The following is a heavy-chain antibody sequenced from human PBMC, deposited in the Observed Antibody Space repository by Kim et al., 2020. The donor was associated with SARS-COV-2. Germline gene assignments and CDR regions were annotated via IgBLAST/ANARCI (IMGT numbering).Heavy chain of an antibody. Sequence: SETLSLTCTVSGGSISSGGYYWGWIRQHPGNGLEWIGNIYYVGSTYYNPSLRSRVTISVDTSKNQFSLKLMSVTAADTAVYYCARVWGIMYYYFDHWGQGTLVTVSS. D-gene: IGHD3-16*01. J-gene: IGHJ4*02. V-gene: IGHV4-31*03. CDR1: GGSISSGGYY. CDR3: ARVWGIMYYYFDH. CDR2: IYYVGST.